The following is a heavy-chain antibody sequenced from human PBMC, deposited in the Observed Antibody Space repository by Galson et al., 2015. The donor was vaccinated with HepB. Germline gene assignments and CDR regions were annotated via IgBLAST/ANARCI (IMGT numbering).Heavy chain of an antibody. V-gene: IGHV5-10-1*01. J-gene: IGHJ6*02. CDR2: IDPSDSYT. Sequence: QSGAEVTKPGESLRISCKGSGYSFTSYWISWVRQMPGKGLEWMGRIDPSDSYTNYSPSFQGHVTTSADKSISTAYLQWSSLKASDTAMYYCARLLITMVRGVIIVYGMDVCGQGTTVTVSS. CDR1: GYSFTSYW. D-gene: IGHD3-10*01. CDR3: ARLLITMVRGVIIVYGMDV.